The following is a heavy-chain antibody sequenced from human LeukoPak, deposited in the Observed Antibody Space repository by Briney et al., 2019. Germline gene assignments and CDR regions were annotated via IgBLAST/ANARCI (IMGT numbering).Heavy chain of an antibody. CDR2: INPSGGST. J-gene: IGHJ4*02. Sequence: ASVKVSCKASGYTFTSYYMHWVRQAPGQGLEWMGIINPSGGSTSYAQKFQGRVTMTRDTSTSTVYMELSSLRSEDTAVYYCAREVTGYYDSSGYPCLAYWDQGTLVPVSS. D-gene: IGHD3-22*01. CDR1: GYTFTSYY. V-gene: IGHV1-46*03. CDR3: AREVTGYYDSSGYPCLAY.